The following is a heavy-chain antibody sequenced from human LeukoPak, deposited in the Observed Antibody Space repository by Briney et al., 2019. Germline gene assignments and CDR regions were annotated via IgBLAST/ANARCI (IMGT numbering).Heavy chain of an antibody. CDR3: ASGGSLWFGELRN. V-gene: IGHV3-30-3*01. J-gene: IGHJ4*02. Sequence: TGGSLRLSCAVSGFTFSSYAMHWVRQAPGKGLEWVAVISYDGSNKYYADSVKGRFTISRDNSKNTLYLQMNSLRAEDTAVYYCASGGSLWFGELRNWGQGTLVTVSS. CDR2: ISYDGSNK. D-gene: IGHD3-10*01. CDR1: GFTFSSYA.